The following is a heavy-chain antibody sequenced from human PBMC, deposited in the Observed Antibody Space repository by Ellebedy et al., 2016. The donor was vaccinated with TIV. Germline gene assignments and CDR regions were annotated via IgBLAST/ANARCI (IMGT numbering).Heavy chain of an antibody. D-gene: IGHD3-10*01. CDR1: GFTFSSYG. V-gene: IGHV3-30*03. Sequence: GGSLRLSXAASGFTFSSYGMHWVRQAPGKGLEWVAVISYDGSNKYYADSVKGRFTISRDNSKNTLYLQMNSLRAEDTAVYYCGRAGYYGSGSHADYWGQGTLVTVSS. CDR2: ISYDGSNK. J-gene: IGHJ4*02. CDR3: GRAGYYGSGSHADY.